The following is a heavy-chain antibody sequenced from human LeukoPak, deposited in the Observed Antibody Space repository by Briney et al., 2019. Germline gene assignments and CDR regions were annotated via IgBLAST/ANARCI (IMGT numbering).Heavy chain of an antibody. Sequence: SETLSLTCTVSVGSISSSSYYWGWIRQPPGKGLEWIGSIYYSGSTYYNPSLKSRVTISVDTSKNQFSLKLSSVTAADMAVYYCARIFDYWGQGTLVTVSS. CDR2: IYYSGST. CDR3: ARIFDY. J-gene: IGHJ4*02. CDR1: VGSISSSSYY. V-gene: IGHV4-39*01.